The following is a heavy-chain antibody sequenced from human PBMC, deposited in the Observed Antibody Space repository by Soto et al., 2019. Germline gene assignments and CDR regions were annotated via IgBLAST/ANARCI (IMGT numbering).Heavy chain of an antibody. CDR2: ISVSGGST. Sequence: EVHLWESGGGLVQPGGSLRLSCAASGYTFSSYAMSWVRQAPGMGLEWVSAISVSGGSTYYADSVRGRFTISRDNSKNTLSLQMTSLRAEDTAVYFCAKASSTNVYNFDSWGQGTLVTVSS. J-gene: IGHJ4*02. CDR1: GYTFSSYA. V-gene: IGHV3-23*01. D-gene: IGHD1-1*01. CDR3: AKASSTNVYNFDS.